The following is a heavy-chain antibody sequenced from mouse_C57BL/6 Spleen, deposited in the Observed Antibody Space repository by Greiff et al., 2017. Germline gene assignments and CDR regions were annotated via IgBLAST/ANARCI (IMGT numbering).Heavy chain of an antibody. Sequence: QVQLKESGAELARPGASVKMSCKASGYTFTSYTMHWVKQRPGQGLEWIGYINPSSGYTKYNQKFKDKATLTADKSSSTAYMQLSSLTSEDSAVYYCARKGEGYDYLDYWGQGTTLTVAS. CDR2: INPSSGYT. CDR3: ARKGEGYDYLDY. CDR1: GYTFTSYT. D-gene: IGHD2-3*01. J-gene: IGHJ2*01. V-gene: IGHV1-4*01.